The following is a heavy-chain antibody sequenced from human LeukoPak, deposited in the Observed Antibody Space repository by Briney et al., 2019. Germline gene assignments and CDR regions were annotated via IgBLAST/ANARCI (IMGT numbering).Heavy chain of an antibody. D-gene: IGHD3-10*01. J-gene: IGHJ6*03. V-gene: IGHV4-59*11. CDR1: DGPIRSHY. Sequence: SDTLSLTCTVSDGPIRSHYWTWIRQSPIKGLEWIGDISNSGSTKYNPSLRSRVTISIDPSRSQFSLRLSSVTAADTAVYYCGRDALVGFLSYYYIDVWGKGITVTVSS. CDR3: GRDALVGFLSYYYIDV. CDR2: ISNSGST.